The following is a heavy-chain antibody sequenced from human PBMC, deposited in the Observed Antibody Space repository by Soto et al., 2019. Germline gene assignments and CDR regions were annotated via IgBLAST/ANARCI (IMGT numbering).Heavy chain of an antibody. J-gene: IGHJ4*02. V-gene: IGHV4-34*01. CDR1: GGSFSGYY. D-gene: IGHD2-8*02. CDR3: ARDKITGLFDY. Sequence: SETLSLTCAVYGGSFSGYYWNWIRQPPGTGLEWIGEINHSGSTNYNPSLKSRVTISVDTSKNQFSLKLTSVTAADTAVYYCARDKITGLFDYWGQGTLVTVSS. CDR2: INHSGST.